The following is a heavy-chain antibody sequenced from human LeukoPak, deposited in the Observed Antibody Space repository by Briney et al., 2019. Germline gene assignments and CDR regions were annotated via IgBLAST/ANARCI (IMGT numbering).Heavy chain of an antibody. CDR1: GFTFSSYA. Sequence: GGSLRLSCAASGFTFSSYAMSWVRQAPGKGLEWFSAIIGSGGSTYYADSVKGRFTISRGNSKNTLYLQMNSMRAEDTAVYYCATDHWNYAPNWFDPWGQGTLVTVSS. CDR3: ATDHWNYAPNWFDP. V-gene: IGHV3-23*01. CDR2: IIGSGGST. D-gene: IGHD1-7*01. J-gene: IGHJ5*02.